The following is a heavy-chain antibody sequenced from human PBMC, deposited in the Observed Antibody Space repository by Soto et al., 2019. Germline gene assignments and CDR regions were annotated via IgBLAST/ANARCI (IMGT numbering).Heavy chain of an antibody. D-gene: IGHD6-6*01. V-gene: IGHV1-46*01. J-gene: IGHJ6*02. CDR2: INPSGGST. Sequence: ASVKVSCKASGYTFTSYYMHWVRQAPGQGLEWMGIINPSGGSTSYAQKFQGRVTMTRDTSTSTVYMELSSLRSEDTAVYYCARDGYPSSSYYYYGMDVWGQGTTVTVSS. CDR1: GYTFTSYY. CDR3: ARDGYPSSSYYYYGMDV.